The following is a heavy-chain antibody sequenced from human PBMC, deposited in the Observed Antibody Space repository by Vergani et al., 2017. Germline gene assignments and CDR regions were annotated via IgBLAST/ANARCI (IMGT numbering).Heavy chain of an antibody. D-gene: IGHD2-21*02. CDR2: INPSGGST. CDR1: GYTFTSYY. Sequence: QVQLVQSGAEVKKPGASVKVSCKASGYTFTSYYMHWVRPAPGQGLECMGIINPSGGSTSYARKFQGRVTMTKDTSTSTVYMERSSLRSEDTAVYYCARGVVTVDSDAFDIWGQGTMVTVSS. J-gene: IGHJ3*02. CDR3: ARGVVTVDSDAFDI. V-gene: IGHV1-46*03.